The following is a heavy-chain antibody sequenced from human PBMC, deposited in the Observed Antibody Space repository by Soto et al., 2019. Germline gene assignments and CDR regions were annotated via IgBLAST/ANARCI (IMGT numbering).Heavy chain of an antibody. CDR2: IFYSGST. CDR1: GGSISSGDFY. CDR3: ARLPFFCSGGGRNSTFYGLDV. J-gene: IGHJ6*02. D-gene: IGHD2-15*01. V-gene: IGHV4-30-4*01. Sequence: LSLTCTVSGGSISSGDFYWTWIRQPPGKGLEWIGHIFYSGSTYYNPSLKSRIAISVDTSRNQFSLKVNSVTAADTAVYYCARLPFFCSGGGRNSTFYGLDVWGQGPTVTVSS.